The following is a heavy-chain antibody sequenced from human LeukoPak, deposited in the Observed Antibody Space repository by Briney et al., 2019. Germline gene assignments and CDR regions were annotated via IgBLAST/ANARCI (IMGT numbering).Heavy chain of an antibody. CDR1: GYSFTSYW. Sequence: HGESLKISCKGSGYSFTSYWIGWVRQMPGKGLEWMGIIYPGDSDTRYSPSFQGQVTISADKSISTAYLQRSSLKASDTAMYYCARITMVRGVIHRFDYWGQGTLVTVSS. D-gene: IGHD3-10*01. CDR2: IYPGDSDT. V-gene: IGHV5-51*01. J-gene: IGHJ4*02. CDR3: ARITMVRGVIHRFDY.